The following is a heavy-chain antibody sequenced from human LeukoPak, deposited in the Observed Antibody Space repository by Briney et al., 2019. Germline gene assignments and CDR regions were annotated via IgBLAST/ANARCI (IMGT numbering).Heavy chain of an antibody. CDR3: ARKNYDSLDY. D-gene: IGHD3-16*01. CDR1: GGTFSSYA. CDR2: IIPIFGTA. Sequence: GASVKVSCKASGGTFSSYAFSWVRQAPGQGLEWMGEIIPIFGTANYAQKFQVRVTITADTSTSTAYMEVRSLRSEDTAVYYCARKNYDSLDYWGQGTLVTVSS. J-gene: IGHJ4*02. V-gene: IGHV1-69*06.